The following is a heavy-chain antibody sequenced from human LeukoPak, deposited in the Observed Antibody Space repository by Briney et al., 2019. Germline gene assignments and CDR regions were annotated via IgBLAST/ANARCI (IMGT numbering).Heavy chain of an antibody. CDR3: AREAKAWGFVSDYYYYGMDV. CDR2: LYYSGTTT. J-gene: IGHJ6*02. Sequence: PSETLSLTCTVSGGSISSSYWSWIRQSPGKGLEWIGSLYYSGTTTKYNPSLKSRVTMSVDRSRNQFSLRVSSVTAADTAAYYCAREAKAWGFVSDYYYYGMDVWGQGTTVTVSS. D-gene: IGHD3-16*01. V-gene: IGHV4-59*01. CDR1: GGSISSSY.